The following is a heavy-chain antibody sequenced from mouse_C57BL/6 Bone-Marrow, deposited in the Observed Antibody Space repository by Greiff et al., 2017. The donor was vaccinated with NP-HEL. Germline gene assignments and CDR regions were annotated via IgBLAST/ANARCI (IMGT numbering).Heavy chain of an antibody. V-gene: IGHV14-2*01. CDR3: AFYYGSSLYFDY. Sequence: VHVKQSGAELVKPGASVKLSCTASGFNITDYYMHWVKQRTEQGLEWIGRIDPEDGETKYAPKFQGKATITADTSSNTAYLQLSSLTSEDTAVYYCAFYYGSSLYFDYWGQGTTLTVSS. CDR2: IDPEDGET. J-gene: IGHJ2*01. CDR1: GFNITDYY. D-gene: IGHD1-1*01.